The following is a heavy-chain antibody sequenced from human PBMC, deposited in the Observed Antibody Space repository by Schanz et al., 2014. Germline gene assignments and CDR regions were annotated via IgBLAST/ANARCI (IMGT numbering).Heavy chain of an antibody. J-gene: IGHJ3*02. V-gene: IGHV3-30*04. CDR2: TSTDGTKT. CDR1: GFTFRGHA. D-gene: IGHD6-13*01. CDR3: AKDYSSTWAEDAFDI. Sequence: QVQLVESGGGVVQPGTSLRLSCAASGFTFRGHAMHWVRQAPGQGLEKVAVTSTDGTKTYYAASVRGRFTISRDNSKNTLYLLMNSLRAEDTAVYYCAKDYSSTWAEDAFDIWGQGTMVTVSS.